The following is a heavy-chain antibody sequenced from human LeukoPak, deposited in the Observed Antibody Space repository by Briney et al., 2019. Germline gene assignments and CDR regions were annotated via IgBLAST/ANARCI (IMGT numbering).Heavy chain of an antibody. Sequence: GGSLRLSCAASGFTFSSYAMSWVRQAPGKGLEWVSAISGSGGSTYYADSVKGRFTISRDNSKNTLYLQMNSLRAEDTAVYYCAKDLTYYDFWSGYSPMDYWGQGTLVTVSS. CDR1: GFTFSSYA. CDR2: ISGSGGST. J-gene: IGHJ4*02. CDR3: AKDLTYYDFWSGYSPMDY. V-gene: IGHV3-23*01. D-gene: IGHD3-3*01.